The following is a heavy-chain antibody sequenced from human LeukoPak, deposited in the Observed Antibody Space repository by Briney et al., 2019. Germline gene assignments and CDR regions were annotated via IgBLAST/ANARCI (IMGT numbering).Heavy chain of an antibody. CDR2: ISAYNGNT. CDR1: GYIFTSFG. D-gene: IGHD1-1*01. V-gene: IGHV1-18*01. J-gene: IGHJ4*02. Sequence: ASVKVSCKASGYIFTSFGICWVRQAPGQGLEWMGWISAYNGNTNYAQNLQCRVTMTTDTSTSTAYMELRTLRSDDTAVYYCARSNTGTTDFDYWGQGTLVTVSS. CDR3: ARSNTGTTDFDY.